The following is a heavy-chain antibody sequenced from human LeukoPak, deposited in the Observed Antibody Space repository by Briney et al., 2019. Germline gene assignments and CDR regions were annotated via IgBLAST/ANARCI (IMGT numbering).Heavy chain of an antibody. CDR2: INPNSGGT. D-gene: IGHD3-22*01. J-gene: IGHJ4*02. CDR3: ARDQRYYDSSMVDY. CDR1: GYAFTGYY. V-gene: IGHV1-2*02. Sequence: ASVKVSFKASGYAFTGYYMHWVRQAPGQGLEWMGWINPNSGGTNYAQKFQGRVTMTRDTSISTAYMELSRLRSDDTAVYYCARDQRYYDSSMVDYWGQGTLVTVSS.